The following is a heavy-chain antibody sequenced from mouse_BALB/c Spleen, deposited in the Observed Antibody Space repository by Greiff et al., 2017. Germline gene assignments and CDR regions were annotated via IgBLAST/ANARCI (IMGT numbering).Heavy chain of an antibody. CDR2: IWAGGST. V-gene: IGHV2-9*02. J-gene: IGHJ1*01. D-gene: IGHD1-1*01. CDR1: GFSLTSYG. CDR3: ARAANYYGSLWYFDV. Sequence: VKLMESGPGLVAPSQSLSITCTVSGFSLTSYGVHWVRQPPGKGLEWLGVIWAGGSTNYNSALMSRLSISKDNSKSQVFLKMNSLQTDDTAMYYCARAANYYGSLWYFDVWGAGTTVTVSS.